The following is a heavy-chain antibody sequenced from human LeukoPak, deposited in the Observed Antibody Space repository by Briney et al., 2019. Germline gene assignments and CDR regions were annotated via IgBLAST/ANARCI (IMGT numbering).Heavy chain of an antibody. CDR2: INHSGST. J-gene: IGHJ5*02. CDR1: GGSFSGYY. CDR3: ARVRRDGSGSYEHLGGTP. V-gene: IGHV4-34*01. Sequence: SETLSLTCAVYGGSFSGYYWSWIRQPPGKGLEWIGEINHSGSTNYNPSLKSRVTISVDTSKNQFSLKLSSVTAADTAVYYCARVRRDGSGSYEHLGGTPWGQGTLVTVSS. D-gene: IGHD3-10*01.